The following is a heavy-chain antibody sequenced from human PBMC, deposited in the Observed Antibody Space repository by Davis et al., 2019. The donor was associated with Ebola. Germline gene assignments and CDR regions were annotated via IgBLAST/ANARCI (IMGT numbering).Heavy chain of an antibody. V-gene: IGHV3-11*06. J-gene: IGHJ4*02. D-gene: IGHD3-22*01. Sequence: GRFTISRDNAKNSLYLQMNSLRAEDTAVYYCARYDSSGYYPQYYFDYWGQGTLVTVSP. CDR3: ARYDSSGYYPQYYFDY.